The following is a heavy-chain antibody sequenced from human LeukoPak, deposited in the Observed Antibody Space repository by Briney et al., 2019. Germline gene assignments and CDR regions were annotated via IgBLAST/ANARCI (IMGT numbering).Heavy chain of an antibody. CDR3: ASAENTGYYSY. J-gene: IGHJ4*02. D-gene: IGHD5-12*01. CDR1: GFTFSTYA. V-gene: IGHV3-64*01. CDR2: ITDNGRFT. Sequence: GGSLRLSCAASGFTFSTYAMHWVRQAPGKGLEYVTAITDNGRFTYYANSVKGRFTISRDNSKNTLFLQMDSLRPEDMALYYCASAENTGYYSYWGQGALVTVSS.